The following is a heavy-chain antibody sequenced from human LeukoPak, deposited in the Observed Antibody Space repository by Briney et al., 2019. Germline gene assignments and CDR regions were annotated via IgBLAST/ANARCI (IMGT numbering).Heavy chain of an antibody. CDR3: ARDRAPSIFGVVSPLDY. Sequence: GGSLRLSCAASGFTFSSYAMHWVRQAPGKGLEWVAVISYDGSNKYYADSVKGRFTISRDNSKNTLYLQMNSLRAEDTAVYYCARDRAPSIFGVVSPLDYWGQGTLVTVSS. D-gene: IGHD3-3*01. J-gene: IGHJ4*02. V-gene: IGHV3-30-3*01. CDR1: GFTFSSYA. CDR2: ISYDGSNK.